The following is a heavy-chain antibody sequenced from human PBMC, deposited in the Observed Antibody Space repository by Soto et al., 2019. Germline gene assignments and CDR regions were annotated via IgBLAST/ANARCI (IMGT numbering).Heavy chain of an antibody. Sequence: GGSLKISCKGSGYSFTSYWIGWVRQMPGKGLEWMGIIYPGDSDTRYSPSFQGQVTISADKSISTAYLQWSSLKASDTAMYYCARQRDGNNRPPYYYYGMYFWGQGTTVTVSS. CDR2: IYPGDSDT. CDR3: ARQRDGNNRPPYYYYGMYF. CDR1: GYSFTSYW. V-gene: IGHV5-51*01. J-gene: IGHJ6*02.